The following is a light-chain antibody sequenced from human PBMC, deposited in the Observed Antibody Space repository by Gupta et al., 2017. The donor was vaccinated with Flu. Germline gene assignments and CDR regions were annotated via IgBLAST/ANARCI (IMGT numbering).Light chain of an antibody. CDR2: EVS. J-gene: IGLJ3*02. CDR3: TSYTSSTSWV. CDR1: SSDVGGYNY. V-gene: IGLV2-14*01. Sequence: SITISCTGTSSDVGGYNYVYWYQQYTGKATQLIIYEVSNRPSGVSDRFSGSKSGNTASLTXSXLQAEDXADYYCTSYTSSTSWVFGGGTKLTVL.